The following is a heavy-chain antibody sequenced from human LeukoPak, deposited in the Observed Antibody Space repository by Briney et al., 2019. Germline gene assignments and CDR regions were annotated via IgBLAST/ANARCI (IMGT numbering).Heavy chain of an antibody. V-gene: IGHV4-34*01. J-gene: IGHJ4*02. Sequence: PSETLSLTCAVYGGSFSGYYWSWIRQPPGKGLEWIGEINHSGSTNYNPSLKSRVTISVDTSKNQFSLKLSSVTAADTAVYYYARSGLRRWEYDYWGQGTLVTVSS. D-gene: IGHD1-26*01. CDR2: INHSGST. CDR3: ARSGLRRWEYDY. CDR1: GGSFSGYY.